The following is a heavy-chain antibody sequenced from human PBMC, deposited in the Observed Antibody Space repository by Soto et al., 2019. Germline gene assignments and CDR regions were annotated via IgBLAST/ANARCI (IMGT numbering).Heavy chain of an antibody. CDR3: AREEWTNRRPYLYSGRDV. CDR1: GFTFRTYA. V-gene: IGHV3-23*01. Sequence: EVQLLESGGGSVQPGGSLKLSCAVSGFTFRTYAMCWVRQAPGKGLEWVSGINDDGDRTYYPDSVKGRFTISRDNSKSPLYMQMTSLRAEDTAVYYCAREEWTNRRPYLYSGRDVLGQWTTVTVSS. J-gene: IGHJ6*02. CDR2: INDDGDRT. D-gene: IGHD3-3*01.